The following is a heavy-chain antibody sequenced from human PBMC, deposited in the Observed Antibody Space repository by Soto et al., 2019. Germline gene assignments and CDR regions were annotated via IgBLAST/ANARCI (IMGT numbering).Heavy chain of an antibody. Sequence: PGRSLRLSCVASGFTLSSYAMTWVRQAPGQGPEWVSSISHSGDYTYYADSAKGRFTVSRDNSKNTLYLQMNSLRAEDTAVYYCARPLATVSATRWFDPRGQGTLVTASS. V-gene: IGHV3-23*01. CDR2: ISHSGDYT. J-gene: IGHJ5*02. D-gene: IGHD6-19*01. CDR1: GFTLSSYA. CDR3: ARPLATVSATRWFDP.